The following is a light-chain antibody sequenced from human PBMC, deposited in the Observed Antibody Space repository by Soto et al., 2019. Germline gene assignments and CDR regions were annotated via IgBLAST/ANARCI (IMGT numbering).Light chain of an antibody. CDR1: TSDVGAYNY. CDR2: EVS. Sequence: QSALTQPASVSGSPGQSITISCTGSTSDVGAYNYVSWHKHHPGQAPQLMIYEVSNRPSGVSNRFSGSKSGNTASLTISGLQADDEGDYYCSSKTSSSSPFVFGTGTEVTVL. CDR3: SSKTSSSSPFV. V-gene: IGLV2-14*01. J-gene: IGLJ1*01.